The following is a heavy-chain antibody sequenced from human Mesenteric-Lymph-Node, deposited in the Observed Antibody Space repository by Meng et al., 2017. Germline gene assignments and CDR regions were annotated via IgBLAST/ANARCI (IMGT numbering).Heavy chain of an antibody. V-gene: IGHV7-4-1*02. CDR1: GYTFTSYA. J-gene: IGHJ6*02. CDR2: INTNTGNP. D-gene: IGHD2-21*02. CDR3: ARDPVTVVYYYYYGMDV. Sequence: ASVKVSCKASGYTFTSYAMNWVRQAPGQGLEWMGWINTNTGNPTYAQGFTGRFVFSLDTSVSTAYLQISSLKAEDTAVYYCARDPVTVVYYYYYGMDVWGQGTTVTVSS.